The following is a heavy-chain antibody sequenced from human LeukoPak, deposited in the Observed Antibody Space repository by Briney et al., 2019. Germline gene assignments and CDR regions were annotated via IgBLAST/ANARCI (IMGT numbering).Heavy chain of an antibody. J-gene: IGHJ5*02. V-gene: IGHV4-59*08. Sequence: SETLSLTCTVSGGSISSYYWSWIRQPPGKGLEWIGYIYYSGSTNYNPSLKSRVTISVDTSKNQFSLKLSSVTAADTAVYYCARARIAVAERGGNWFDPWGQGTLVTVS. D-gene: IGHD6-19*01. CDR1: GGSISSYY. CDR3: ARARIAVAERGGNWFDP. CDR2: IYYSGST.